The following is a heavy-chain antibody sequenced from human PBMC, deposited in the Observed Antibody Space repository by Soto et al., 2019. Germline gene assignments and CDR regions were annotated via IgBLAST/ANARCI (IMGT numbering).Heavy chain of an antibody. Sequence: GGSLRLSCAASGFTFSSYGMHWVRQAPGKGLEWVAVISYDGSNKYYADSVKGRFTISRDNSKNTLYLQMNSLRAEDTAVYYCAKDSDWYFDLWGRGALVTVSS. CDR2: ISYDGSNK. V-gene: IGHV3-30*18. CDR1: GFTFSSYG. CDR3: AKDSDWYFDL. J-gene: IGHJ2*01.